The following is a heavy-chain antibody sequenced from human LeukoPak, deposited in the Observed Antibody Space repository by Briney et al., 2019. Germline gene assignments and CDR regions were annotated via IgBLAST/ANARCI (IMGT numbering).Heavy chain of an antibody. CDR3: ARGGGSSSSVFDY. D-gene: IGHD6-6*01. V-gene: IGHV1-3*01. CDR1: GYTFTSYA. Sequence: GASVKVSCKASGYTFTSYAIHWVRQAPGQRLEWMGWINAGNGNTKYSQKFQGRVTITRDTSASTAYMELSGLRSEGTAVFYCARGGGSSSSVFDYWGQGTLVTVSS. J-gene: IGHJ4*02. CDR2: INAGNGNT.